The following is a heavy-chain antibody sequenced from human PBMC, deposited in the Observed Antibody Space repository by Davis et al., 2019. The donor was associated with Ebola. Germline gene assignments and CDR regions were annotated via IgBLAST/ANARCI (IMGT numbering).Heavy chain of an antibody. J-gene: IGHJ5*02. CDR1: SYTFTNYA. Sequence: ASVQVSCYAASYTFTNYAMNWVRQAPGQGREWMGWINTNSGNPTYAQGFTGRFVFSLDTSVSTTYLQISSLKAEDTDVYYCSRVLAAAGIAKWFDPWGQGTLVTVSS. CDR3: SRVLAAAGIAKWFDP. CDR2: INTNSGNP. V-gene: IGHV7-4-1*02. D-gene: IGHD6-13*01.